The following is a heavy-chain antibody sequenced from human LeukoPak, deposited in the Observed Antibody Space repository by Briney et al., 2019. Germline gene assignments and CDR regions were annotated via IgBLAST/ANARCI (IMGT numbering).Heavy chain of an antibody. CDR2: INAGNGNT. D-gene: IGHD2-15*01. J-gene: IGHJ5*02. CDR3: ARGGVIAATENWFDP. CDR1: GYTFTSYA. V-gene: IGHV1-3*03. Sequence: ASVKVSCKASGYTFTSYAMHWVRQAPGQRLEWMGWINAGNGNTKYSQEFQGRVTITRDTSASTAYMELSSLRSEDMAVYYCARGGVIAATENWFDPWGQGTLVTVSS.